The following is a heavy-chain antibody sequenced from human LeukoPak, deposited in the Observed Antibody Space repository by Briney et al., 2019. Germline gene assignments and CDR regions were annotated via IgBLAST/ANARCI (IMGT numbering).Heavy chain of an antibody. D-gene: IGHD3-22*01. V-gene: IGHV1-18*01. CDR2: ISANNGNR. Sequence: ASVKVSCKASGYTFTNYGISWVRQAPGQGLEWMGWISANNGNRNYALKLQDRVSMTTDTSTSTAYMELRSLRSDDTAVYYCARTNVYYYASSDYYPYFDYWAQGTLVTVSS. CDR3: ARTNVYYYASSDYYPYFDY. J-gene: IGHJ4*02. CDR1: GYTFTNYG.